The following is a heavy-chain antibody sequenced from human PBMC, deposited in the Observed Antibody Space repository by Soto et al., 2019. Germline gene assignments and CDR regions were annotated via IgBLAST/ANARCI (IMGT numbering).Heavy chain of an antibody. Sequence: GESLKISCKGSGYNFANYWIGWVRQMPGKGLEWMGIIYPGDSDTRYSPSFQGQVTISADKSITTAYLQWSSLKASDTAMYYCARAVTTYYYYGMDAWGQGTTVTVSS. CDR1: GYNFANYW. CDR3: ARAVTTYYYYGMDA. CDR2: IYPGDSDT. V-gene: IGHV5-51*01. D-gene: IGHD4-17*01. J-gene: IGHJ6*02.